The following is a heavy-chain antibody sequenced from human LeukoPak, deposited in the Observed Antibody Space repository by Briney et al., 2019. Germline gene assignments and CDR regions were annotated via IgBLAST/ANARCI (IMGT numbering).Heavy chain of an antibody. V-gene: IGHV3-43*02. D-gene: IGHD3-22*01. Sequence: GGSLRLSCAASGFTFDDYAMRWVRHAPGKGLEWVSLISGDGGSTYYADSVKGRFTISRDNSKNSLYLQMNSLRTEDTALYYCAKGRFDYYDSSGYSGPLDYRGQGTLVTVSS. CDR1: GFTFDDYA. CDR3: AKGRFDYYDSSGYSGPLDY. CDR2: ISGDGGST. J-gene: IGHJ4*02.